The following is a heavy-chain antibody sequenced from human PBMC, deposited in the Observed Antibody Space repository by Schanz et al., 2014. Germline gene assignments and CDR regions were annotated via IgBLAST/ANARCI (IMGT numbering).Heavy chain of an antibody. V-gene: IGHV3-23*04. CDR2: MIGSGSSV. J-gene: IGHJ4*02. CDR1: GFNFANHA. CDR3: AREDCSATSCYFRY. Sequence: VQLVESGGGVVQPERSLRLSCAASGFNFANHAIHWVRQAPGKGLEWVSRMIGSGSSVFYADSVKGRFTISRDNLKNTVYLQMNSLRAEDTAVYYCAREDCSATSCYFRYWGQGTLVTVSS. D-gene: IGHD2-21*01.